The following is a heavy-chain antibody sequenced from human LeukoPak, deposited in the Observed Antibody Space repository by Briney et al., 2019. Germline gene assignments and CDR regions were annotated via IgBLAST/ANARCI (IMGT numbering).Heavy chain of an antibody. V-gene: IGHV4-59*01. CDR1: GGSISSYY. D-gene: IGHD3-10*01. Sequence: SETLSLTCTVSGGSISSYYWSWIRQPPGKGLEWIGYIYYSGSTNYNPSLKSRVTISVDTSKNQFSLKLSSVTAADPAVYYCAREFRWFGELYAAGWFDPWGQGTLVTVSS. J-gene: IGHJ5*02. CDR2: IYYSGST. CDR3: AREFRWFGELYAAGWFDP.